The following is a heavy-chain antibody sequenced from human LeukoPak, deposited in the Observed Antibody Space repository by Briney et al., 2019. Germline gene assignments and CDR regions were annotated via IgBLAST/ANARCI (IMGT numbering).Heavy chain of an antibody. Sequence: ASVKVSCKASGYTFTGYYMHWVRQAPGQGLEWMGWINPSSGATNLAQKFQGRVTMTRDTSTSTAYMDLSSLTSDDTAAYYCARDDPRNYDTLNGHYHAFDIWGQGTMIYVSS. J-gene: IGHJ3*02. V-gene: IGHV1-2*02. D-gene: IGHD3-9*01. CDR2: INPSSGAT. CDR1: GYTFTGYY. CDR3: ARDDPRNYDTLNGHYHAFDI.